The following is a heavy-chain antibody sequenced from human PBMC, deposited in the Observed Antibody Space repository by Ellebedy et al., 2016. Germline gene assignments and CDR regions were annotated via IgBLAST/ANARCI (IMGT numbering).Heavy chain of an antibody. CDR3: RHGHYADY. D-gene: IGHD3/OR15-3a*01. Sequence: GESLKISXTASGFNFNTFFMSWVRQAPGKGLEWVSTISAGSDTTRLADSVKGRFTISRDSSKNTVYLRMNNLRAEDTALYYCRHGHYADYWGQGTLVTVSS. V-gene: IGHV3-23*01. CDR2: ISAGSDTT. J-gene: IGHJ4*02. CDR1: GFNFNTFF.